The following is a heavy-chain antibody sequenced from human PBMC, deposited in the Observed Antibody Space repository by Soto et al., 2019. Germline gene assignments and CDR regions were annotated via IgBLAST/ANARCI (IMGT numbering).Heavy chain of an antibody. CDR3: AIEVASAGGEYDY. D-gene: IGHD6-13*01. CDR2: ISGYNGNT. Sequence: QVQLVQSAAEVKNPGASVKVSCKASGYTFTKYGIGWVRQAPGQGLEWMGWISGYNGNTNYAQNLQGRVTMTTDTSTSTGYMELRGLRSDDTAVYYCAIEVASAGGEYDYWGQGTLVTVSS. CDR1: GYTFTKYG. V-gene: IGHV1-18*01. J-gene: IGHJ4*02.